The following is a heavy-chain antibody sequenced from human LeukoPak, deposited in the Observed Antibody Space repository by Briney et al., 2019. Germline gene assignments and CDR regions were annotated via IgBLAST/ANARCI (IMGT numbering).Heavy chain of an antibody. J-gene: IGHJ4*02. V-gene: IGHV3-23*01. CDR1: GFTLSSYA. D-gene: IGHD5-24*01. Sequence: GGCLRLSCAASGFTLSSYAMSWVRPPAGKGREGVGAISCRGWSTYHGDSETGRVTISRDNYKNTLYLQMNSMSVEDTDVYYCAKDREMATIRVSWGPNFDYWGQGTLVTVSS. CDR2: ISCRGWST. CDR3: AKDREMATIRVSWGPNFDY.